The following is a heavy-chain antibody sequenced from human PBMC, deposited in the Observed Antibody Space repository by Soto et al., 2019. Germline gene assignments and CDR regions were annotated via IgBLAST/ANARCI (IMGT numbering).Heavy chain of an antibody. CDR1: GFTFRNNV. CDR2: ITGSGRDT. J-gene: IGHJ4*02. CDR3: QPNGPDTSPSAIDS. Sequence: GGSLRLSCAASGFTFRNNVLSWVRQAPGKGLDWVSGITGSGRDTYYADSVKGRFTISRDNSKNMVFLQMNSLRAEDTALYSCQPNGPDTSPSAIDSWGPGTLVTVSS. V-gene: IGHV3-23*01. D-gene: IGHD2-8*01.